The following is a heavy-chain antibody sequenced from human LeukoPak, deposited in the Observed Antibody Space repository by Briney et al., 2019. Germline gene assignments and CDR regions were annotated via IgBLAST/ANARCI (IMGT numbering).Heavy chain of an antibody. V-gene: IGHV3-23*01. CDR1: GFTFSSYA. D-gene: IGHD5-18*01. CDR2: ISGSGGST. CDR3: ARRRGGYSYGKLDY. Sequence: GGSLRLSCAASGFTFSSYAMSWVRRAPGKGLEWVSAISGSGGSTYYADSVKGRFTISRDNSKNTLYLQMNSLRAEDTAVYYCARRRGGYSYGKLDYWAREPRSPSPQ. J-gene: IGHJ4*02.